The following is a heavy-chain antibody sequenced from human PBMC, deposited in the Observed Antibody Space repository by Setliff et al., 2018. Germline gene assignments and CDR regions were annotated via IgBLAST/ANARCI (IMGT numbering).Heavy chain of an antibody. CDR3: VRESRSTWYRRDF. CDR1: GVSFGSGTYY. D-gene: IGHD6-13*01. V-gene: IGHV4-61*02. J-gene: IGHJ4*02. Sequence: LSLTCTVSGVSFGSGTYYWSWIRQPAGKGLEWIGLIQSTGNTNYNPSLQSRVTISIDTSKNQFSLKMSSVTAADTAMYYCVRESRSTWYRRDFWGQGTLVTVSS. CDR2: IQSTGNT.